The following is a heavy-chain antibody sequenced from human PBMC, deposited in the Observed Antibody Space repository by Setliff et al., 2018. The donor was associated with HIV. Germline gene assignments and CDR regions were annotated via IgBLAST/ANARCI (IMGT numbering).Heavy chain of an antibody. CDR2: IIPIFGTA. V-gene: IGHV1-69*13. CDR3: ARHPRGWLVSTPHF. D-gene: IGHD6-6*01. CDR1: GYTFTSYG. J-gene: IGHJ4*02. Sequence: SVKVSCKASGYTFTSYGITWARQAPGQGLEWVGTIIPIFGTANYGQKLQGRVTITADESTSTAYMELRSLISEDTAVYYCARHPRGWLVSTPHFWGQGTLVTVSS.